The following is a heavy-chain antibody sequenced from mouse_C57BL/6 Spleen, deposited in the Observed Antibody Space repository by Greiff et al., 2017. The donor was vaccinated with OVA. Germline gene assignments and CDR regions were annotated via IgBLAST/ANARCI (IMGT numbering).Heavy chain of an antibody. V-gene: IGHV1-80*01. Sequence: VQLQQSGAELVKPGASVKISCKASGYAFSSYWMNWVQQRPGKGLEWIGQIYPGDGDTNYNGKFKGKATLTADKSSSTAYMQLSSLTSEDSAVYFCARRGAQALDYWGQGTTLTVSS. CDR3: ARRGAQALDY. D-gene: IGHD3-2*02. CDR2: IYPGDGDT. J-gene: IGHJ2*01. CDR1: GYAFSSYW.